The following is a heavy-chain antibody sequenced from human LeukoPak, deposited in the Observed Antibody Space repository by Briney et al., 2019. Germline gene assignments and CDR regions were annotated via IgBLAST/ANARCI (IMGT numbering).Heavy chain of an antibody. CDR1: GFTFSSYG. CDR2: ISSSSSYI. CDR3: ARDEAYSSGLVDY. J-gene: IGHJ4*02. V-gene: IGHV3-21*01. Sequence: GGSLRLSCAASGFTFSSYGMNWVRQAPGKGLEWVSSISSSSSYIYYADSVKGRFTISRDNAKNSLYLQMNSLRAEDTAVYYCARDEAYSSGLVDYWGQGTLVTVSS. D-gene: IGHD6-19*01.